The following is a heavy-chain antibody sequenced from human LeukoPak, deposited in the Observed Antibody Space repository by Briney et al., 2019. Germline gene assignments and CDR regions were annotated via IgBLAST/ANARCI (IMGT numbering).Heavy chain of an antibody. D-gene: IGHD1-26*01. CDR2: IFYSGST. V-gene: IGHV4-39*07. CDR3: ARDSVYSGSSLDY. CDR1: GGSISTSSYY. J-gene: IGHJ4*02. Sequence: PSETLSLTCTVSGGSISTSSYYWGWVRQPPGKGLEWIGNIFYSGSTYYNPSLKSRVTISVDTSKNQFSLKLSSVTAADTAVYYCARDSVYSGSSLDYWGQGALVTVSS.